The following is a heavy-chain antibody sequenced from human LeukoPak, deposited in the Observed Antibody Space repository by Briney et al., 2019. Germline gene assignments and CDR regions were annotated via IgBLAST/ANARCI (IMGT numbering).Heavy chain of an antibody. CDR2: ISVYNGNT. Sequence: ASVKVSSKASGYTFTTYGISWVRQAPGQGLEWLGRISVYNGNTNYAQKLQGRVTMTTDTSTSTAYMELRSLRSDDTAVYYCARMILLLGEVLTVPPRRTDYWGQGTLVTVSS. CDR3: ARMILLLGEVLTVPPRRTDY. D-gene: IGHD3-9*01. J-gene: IGHJ4*02. CDR1: GYTFTTYG. V-gene: IGHV1-18*01.